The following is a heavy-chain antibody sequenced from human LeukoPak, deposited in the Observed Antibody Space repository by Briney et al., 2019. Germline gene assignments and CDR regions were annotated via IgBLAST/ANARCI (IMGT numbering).Heavy chain of an antibody. CDR3: AHGAMYQLDY. CDR2: IIGGAGST. V-gene: IGHV3-23*01. Sequence: GGSLRLSCAASGSPFNNHGMSWVRQAPGKGLEWVSGIIGGAGSTYYADSVKGRFTISGDNSKNTLFLQMNSLRAEDTAVYYCAHGAMYQLDYWGQGTLVIVSS. D-gene: IGHD2-2*01. CDR1: GSPFNNHG. J-gene: IGHJ4*02.